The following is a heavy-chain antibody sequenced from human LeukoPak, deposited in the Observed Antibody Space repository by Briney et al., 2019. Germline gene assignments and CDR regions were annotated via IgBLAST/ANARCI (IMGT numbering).Heavy chain of an antibody. D-gene: IGHD3-22*01. J-gene: IGHJ4*02. V-gene: IGHV1-46*01. Sequence: ASVKVSCKASGYTFTSYYMHWVRQAPGQGLEWMGIINPSGGSTSYAQKFQGRVTMTRDMSTSTVYMELSSLRSEDTAVYYCASLDGYYYDSSGYPVGYWGQGTLVTVSS. CDR2: INPSGGST. CDR1: GYTFTSYY. CDR3: ASLDGYYYDSSGYPVGY.